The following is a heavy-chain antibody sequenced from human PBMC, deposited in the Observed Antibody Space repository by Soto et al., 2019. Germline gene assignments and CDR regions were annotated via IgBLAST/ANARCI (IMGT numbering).Heavy chain of an antibody. D-gene: IGHD4-17*01. Sequence: GGSLRLSCATSGFSFSSFEMIWVRQAPGKGLEWISYISDSGSTMYYADSVKGRFTISRDNAKNSLYLQMSSLRVEDTALYYCARSTVTSDWGQGTQVTVSS. CDR2: ISDSGSTM. CDR3: ARSTVTSD. CDR1: GFSFSSFE. V-gene: IGHV3-48*03. J-gene: IGHJ4*02.